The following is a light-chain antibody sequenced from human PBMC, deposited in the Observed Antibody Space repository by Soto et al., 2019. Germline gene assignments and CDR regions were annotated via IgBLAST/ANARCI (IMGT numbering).Light chain of an antibody. CDR2: GTS. CDR1: ERIYSAY. Sequence: EVVLTQAPGTLSLSRGERATLSCRASERIYSAYLGWYQQKPGQAPRLLIYGTSSRATGIPDRFSGSGSGTDFTLTISRLEPEDCAVYYCQQYGTSPWTFGQGTKVDI. CDR3: QQYGTSPWT. V-gene: IGKV3-20*01. J-gene: IGKJ1*01.